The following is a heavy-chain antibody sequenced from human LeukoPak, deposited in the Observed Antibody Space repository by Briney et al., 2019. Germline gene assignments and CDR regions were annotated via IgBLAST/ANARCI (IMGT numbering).Heavy chain of an antibody. CDR2: IYYSGST. Sequence: SETLSLTCTVSGGSISSSSYYWGWIRQPPGKGLEWIGSIYYSGSTYYNPSLKSRVTISVDTSKNQFSLKLSSVTAADTAVYYCARQGVGSTYYDFWSGYYIGWFDPWGQGTLVTVSS. D-gene: IGHD3-3*01. V-gene: IGHV4-39*01. CDR3: ARQGVGSTYYDFWSGYYIGWFDP. CDR1: GGSISSSSYY. J-gene: IGHJ5*02.